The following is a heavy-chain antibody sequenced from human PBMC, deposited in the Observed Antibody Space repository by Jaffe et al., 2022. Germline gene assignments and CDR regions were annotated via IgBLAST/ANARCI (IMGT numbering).Heavy chain of an antibody. CDR1: GFTFSSYA. J-gene: IGHJ5*02. CDR3: AKDADRAPNTLLWFRELRGNWFDP. Sequence: EVQLLESGGGLVQPGGSLRLSCAASGFTFSSYAMSWVRQAPGKGLEWVSAISGSGGSTYYADSVKGRFTISRDNSKNTLYLQMNSLRAEDTAVYYCAKDADRAPNTLLWFRELRGNWFDPWGQGTLVTVSS. D-gene: IGHD3-10*01. CDR2: ISGSGGST. V-gene: IGHV3-23*01.